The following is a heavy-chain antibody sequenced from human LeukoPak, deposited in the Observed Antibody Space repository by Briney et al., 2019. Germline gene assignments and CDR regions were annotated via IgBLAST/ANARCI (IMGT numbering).Heavy chain of an antibody. CDR3: ARGGHIVVVPAAVAQSDYYYGMDV. CDR2: IYYSGST. D-gene: IGHD2-2*01. CDR1: GGSLSSYY. Sequence: SETLSLTCTVSGGSLSSYYWSWIRQPPGKGLEWIGYIYYSGSTNYNPSLKSRVTISVDTSKNQFSLKLSSVTAADTAVYYCARGGHIVVVPAAVAQSDYYYGMDVWGQGTTVTVSS. J-gene: IGHJ6*02. V-gene: IGHV4-59*08.